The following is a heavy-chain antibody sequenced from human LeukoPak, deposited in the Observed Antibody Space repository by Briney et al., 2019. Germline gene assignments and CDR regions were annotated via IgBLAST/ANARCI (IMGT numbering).Heavy chain of an antibody. V-gene: IGHV3-20*04. J-gene: IGHJ4*02. CDR3: AKEGWLQFFDS. D-gene: IGHD5-24*01. CDR2: INWNGNTI. Sequence: GGSLILSCAASGFIFDDYDMNWVRQAPGKGLGWVSHINWNGNTIGYGDSVKGRFTISRDNAKNSLYLQMNSLRAEDTAVYYCAKEGWLQFFDSWGQGTLVTVSS. CDR1: GFIFDDYD.